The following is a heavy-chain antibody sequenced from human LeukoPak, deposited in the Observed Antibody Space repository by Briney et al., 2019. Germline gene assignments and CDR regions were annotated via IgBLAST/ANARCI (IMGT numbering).Heavy chain of an antibody. CDR3: ARASSGWYGY. J-gene: IGHJ4*02. CDR2: ISSNGGST. CDR1: GLTFSSYA. V-gene: IGHV3-64*01. D-gene: IGHD6-19*01. Sequence: GGSLRPSCVLSGLTFSSYAMHWVRQAPGKGLEYVSAISSNGGSTYYANSVKGRFTISRDNSKNTLYLQMGSLRVEDMAVYYCARASSGWYGYWGQGTLVTVSS.